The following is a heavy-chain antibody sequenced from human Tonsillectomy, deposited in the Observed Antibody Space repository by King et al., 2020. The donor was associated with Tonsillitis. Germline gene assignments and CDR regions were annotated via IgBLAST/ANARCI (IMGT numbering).Heavy chain of an antibody. D-gene: IGHD2-21*02. Sequence: VQLVESGGGLVQPGGSLRLSCAASGFTFSTYWMSWVRQAPGKGLDWVANIIQDGREKYYVDSVRGRFTISRDNAKNSLYLKMNSLRAEDTAVYYCARGFGGDSFDYWGQGTLVTVSS. J-gene: IGHJ4*02. CDR3: ARGFGGDSFDY. CDR1: GFTFSTYW. CDR2: IIQDGREK. V-gene: IGHV3-7*01.